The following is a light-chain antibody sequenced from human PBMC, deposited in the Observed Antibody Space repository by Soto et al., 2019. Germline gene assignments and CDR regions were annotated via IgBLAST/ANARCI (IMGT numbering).Light chain of an antibody. CDR3: QQTYVTPYT. V-gene: IGKV1-39*01. CDR1: QIISRY. Sequence: DLQMTQSPSSLSALVGDRVTITCRASQIISRYLNWYQYKPGKAPKHRLYTAPALLSGVPARFTGSGSVTDFTRTISSLQPEDLALYYCQQTYVTPYTFGQGTKLQIK. CDR2: TAP. J-gene: IGKJ2*01.